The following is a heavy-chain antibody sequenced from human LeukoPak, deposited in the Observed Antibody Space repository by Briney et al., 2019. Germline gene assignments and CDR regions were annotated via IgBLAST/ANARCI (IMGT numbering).Heavy chain of an antibody. CDR2: MNPNSGNT. CDR1: GYTFTSYD. D-gene: IGHD6-13*01. J-gene: IGHJ5*02. V-gene: IGHV1-8*01. Sequence: ASVKVSCKASGYTFTSYDINWVRQATGQGLEWMGWMNPNSGNTGYAQKFQGRVTMTRNTSISTAHMELSSLRSEDTAVYYCARVRIAAAGTKGWFDPWGQGTLVTVSS. CDR3: ARVRIAAAGTKGWFDP.